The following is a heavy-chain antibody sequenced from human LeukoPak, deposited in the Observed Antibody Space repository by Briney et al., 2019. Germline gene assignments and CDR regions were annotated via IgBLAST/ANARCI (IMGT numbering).Heavy chain of an antibody. D-gene: IGHD2-15*01. V-gene: IGHV3-21*01. J-gene: IGHJ3*02. Sequence: GGSLRLSCAASGFIFNSHSMNWVRQAPGKGLEWVSSISSTSSYIYYADLVKSRFTISRDNAKNSLYLQMNSLRAEDTAVYYCAREYCSGGSCYGFAFDIWGQGAMVTVSS. CDR1: GFIFNSHS. CDR3: AREYCSGGSCYGFAFDI. CDR2: ISSTSSYI.